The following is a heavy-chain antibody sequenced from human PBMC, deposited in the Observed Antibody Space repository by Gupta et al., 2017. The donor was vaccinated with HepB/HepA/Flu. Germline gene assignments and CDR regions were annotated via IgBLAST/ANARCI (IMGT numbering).Heavy chain of an antibody. J-gene: IGHJ4*02. Sequence: QVQLQESGPGLVKPSQTLSLTCTVSGGSISRGGYYWSWIRQHPGKGLEWIGYIYYRGSTYYNPSLKSRVTISVDTSKNQFSLKLSSVTAADTAVYYCQRYCSSTSCYDYWGQGTLVTVSS. V-gene: IGHV4-31*03. D-gene: IGHD2-2*01. CDR2: IYYRGST. CDR3: QRYCSSTSCYDY. CDR1: GGSISRGGYY.